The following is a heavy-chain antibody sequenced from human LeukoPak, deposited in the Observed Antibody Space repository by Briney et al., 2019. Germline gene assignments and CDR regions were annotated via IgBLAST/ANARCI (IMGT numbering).Heavy chain of an antibody. CDR3: AREGRYSSSWYGEAFDI. Sequence: GGSLRLSCAASGFTVSSNYMSWVRQTPGKGLEWVSVIYSGGSTYYADSVKGRFTISRDNSKNTLYLQMNSLRAEDTAVYYCAREGRYSSSWYGEAFDIWGQGTMVTVSS. CDR1: GFTVSSNY. J-gene: IGHJ3*02. CDR2: IYSGGST. D-gene: IGHD6-13*01. V-gene: IGHV3-53*01.